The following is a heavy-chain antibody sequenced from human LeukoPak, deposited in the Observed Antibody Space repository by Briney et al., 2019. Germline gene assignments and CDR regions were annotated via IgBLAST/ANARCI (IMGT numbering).Heavy chain of an antibody. D-gene: IGHD4-17*01. CDR1: GYSFTSYW. Sequence: GESLKISCKGSGYSFTSYWIGWVRQMRGKGLEWIGIIYPGDSDTRYSPSFQGQVTISADKSITTAYLQWSSLKSSDTAMYYCARGDYGDFRIYYTLFDYWGQGTLVTVSS. CDR3: ARGDYGDFRIYYTLFDY. CDR2: IYPGDSDT. V-gene: IGHV5-51*01. J-gene: IGHJ4*02.